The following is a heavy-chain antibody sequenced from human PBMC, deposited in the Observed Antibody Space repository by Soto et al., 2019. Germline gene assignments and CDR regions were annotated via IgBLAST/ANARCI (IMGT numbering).Heavy chain of an antibody. J-gene: IGHJ4*02. CDR1: GFYLSSSG. Sequence: QVPLVESGGGVIQPGRSLRLSFAASGFYLSSSGMHWVRQAPGKGLEWVAVIYYDESDKVYSDSVRGRFTVSKDDSKNTLYLHMTSLRAEDTAMYFCARSRDGYNHGLNSWGQGTLVTVSS. CDR3: ARSRDGYNHGLNS. V-gene: IGHV3-33*01. D-gene: IGHD5-12*01. CDR2: IYYDESDK.